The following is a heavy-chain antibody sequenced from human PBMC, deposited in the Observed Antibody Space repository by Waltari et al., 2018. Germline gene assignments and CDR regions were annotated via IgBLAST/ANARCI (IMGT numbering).Heavy chain of an antibody. D-gene: IGHD3-10*01. V-gene: IGHV3-48*04. J-gene: IGHJ4*02. CDR2: ITSSSTSI. CDR1: GFTFSSSS. CDR3: ATYIQRGPDF. Sequence: EVQLVESGGGLVQPGGSLRLSCAASGFTFSSSSMNWVRQAPGKGLCGVSEITSSSTSILYADSVEGRFTISRDNAKKSLYLQMDSLRADDTAVYFCATYIQRGPDFWGQGTLVTVSS.